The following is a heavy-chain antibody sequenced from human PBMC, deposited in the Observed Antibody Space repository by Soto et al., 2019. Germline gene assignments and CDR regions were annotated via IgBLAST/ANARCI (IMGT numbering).Heavy chain of an antibody. Sequence: GGSLRLSCAVSGFTFDDNAMHWVRQAPEKGLEWVSGINWKSDIGSADSVKGRFTISRDNAENSLYLQMNSLRAEDTALYYCALSRDGGGRTTFIYWGQGTQVTVYS. V-gene: IGHV3-9*01. CDR3: ALSRDGGGRTTFIY. CDR2: INWKSDI. D-gene: IGHD3-16*01. CDR1: GFTFDDNA. J-gene: IGHJ4*02.